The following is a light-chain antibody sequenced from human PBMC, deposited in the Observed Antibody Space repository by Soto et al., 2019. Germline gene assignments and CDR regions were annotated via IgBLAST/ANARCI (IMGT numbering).Light chain of an antibody. V-gene: IGKV3-15*01. J-gene: IGKJ1*01. Sequence: EIVMTQSPATLSVSPGERATLSCRASQSVGSNVAWYQQKAGQAPRLLLYGASTRATGIPARLSGSGSGTEFTLTISRLQSDDFAVYYCQQHNDWPRTFGQGTKVDIK. CDR1: QSVGSN. CDR2: GAS. CDR3: QQHNDWPRT.